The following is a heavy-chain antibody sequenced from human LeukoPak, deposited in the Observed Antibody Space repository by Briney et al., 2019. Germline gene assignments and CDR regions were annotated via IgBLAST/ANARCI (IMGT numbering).Heavy chain of an antibody. J-gene: IGHJ4*02. CDR1: GVSISSSNSY. CDR3: ARPLPGSPTLGY. CDR2: IYYSGNT. Sequence: SETLSLTCTVSGVSISSSNSYWGWIRQPPGKGLEWIGSIYYSGNTYYNASLKSQVSISIDTSKNQFSLRLTSVTAADTAVYYCARPLPGSPTLGYWGQGTLVTVSS. V-gene: IGHV4-39*01. D-gene: IGHD1-26*01.